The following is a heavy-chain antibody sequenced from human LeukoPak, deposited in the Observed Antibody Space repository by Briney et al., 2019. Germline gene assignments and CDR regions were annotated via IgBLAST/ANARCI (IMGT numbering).Heavy chain of an antibody. V-gene: IGHV3-23*01. J-gene: IGHJ4*02. D-gene: IGHD3-3*01. CDR1: GFTFSSYA. Sequence: PGGSLRLSCAASGFTFSSYAMSWVRQAPGKGLEWVSAISGSGGSTYYADSVKGRFTISRDNPKNTLYLQMNSLRAEDTAVYYCAKGGSGWTLFDYWGQGTLVTVSS. CDR2: ISGSGGST. CDR3: AKGGSGWTLFDY.